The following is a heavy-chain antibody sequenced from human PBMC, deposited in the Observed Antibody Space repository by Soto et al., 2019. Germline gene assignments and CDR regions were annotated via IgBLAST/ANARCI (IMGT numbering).Heavy chain of an antibody. CDR1: GFTFSSYG. CDR3: AKDPQQLIVYFDY. CDR2: ISTDGSIT. V-gene: IGHV3-74*01. Sequence: GGSLRLSCAASGFTFSSYGMHWVRQAPGKGLEWVSCISTDGSITNYAESVKGRFTVSRDNAKNTLYLQMNSLRAEDTALYYCAKDPQQLIVYFDYWGQGTQVTVSS. D-gene: IGHD6-13*01. J-gene: IGHJ4*02.